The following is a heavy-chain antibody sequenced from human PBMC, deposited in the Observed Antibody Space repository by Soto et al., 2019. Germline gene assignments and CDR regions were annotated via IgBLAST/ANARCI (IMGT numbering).Heavy chain of an antibody. V-gene: IGHV3-23*01. CDR2: ISGSGGST. J-gene: IGHJ4*02. CDR1: GFTFSSYA. Sequence: PGGSLRLSCAASGFTFSSYAMSWVRQAPGKGLEWVSAISGSGGSTYYADSVKGRFTISRDNSKNTLYLQMNNLRAEDTAVYYCAKYLHPRQWLVPGTDYWGQGTLVTVSS. D-gene: IGHD6-19*01. CDR3: AKYLHPRQWLVPGTDY.